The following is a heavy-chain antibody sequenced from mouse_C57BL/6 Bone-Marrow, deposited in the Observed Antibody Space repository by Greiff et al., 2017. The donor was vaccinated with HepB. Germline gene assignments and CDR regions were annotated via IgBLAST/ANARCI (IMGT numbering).Heavy chain of an antibody. CDR1: GYSITSGYY. CDR3: AARGGGSTWFAY. J-gene: IGHJ3*01. V-gene: IGHV3-6*01. D-gene: IGHD1-1*01. Sequence: DVKLQESGPGLVKPSQSLSLTCSVTGYSITSGYYWNWIRQFPGNKLEWMGYISYDGSNNYNPSLKNRISITRDTSKNQFFLKLNSVTTEDTATYYCAARGGGSTWFAYWGQGTLVTVSA. CDR2: ISYDGSN.